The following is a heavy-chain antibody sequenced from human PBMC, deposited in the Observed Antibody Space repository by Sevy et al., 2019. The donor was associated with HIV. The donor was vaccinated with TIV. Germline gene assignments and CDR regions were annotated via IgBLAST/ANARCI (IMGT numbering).Heavy chain of an antibody. D-gene: IGHD6-19*01. CDR1: GFTFSSYG. Sequence: GGSLRLSCAASGFTFSSYGMHWVRQAPGKGLEWVAVIWYDGSNKYYADSVKGRFTISRDNSKNTLYLQMNSLRAEDTAVYYCARDHGYSSGWYFDFDYWGQGTLVTVSS. CDR2: IWYDGSNK. J-gene: IGHJ4*02. CDR3: ARDHGYSSGWYFDFDY. V-gene: IGHV3-33*01.